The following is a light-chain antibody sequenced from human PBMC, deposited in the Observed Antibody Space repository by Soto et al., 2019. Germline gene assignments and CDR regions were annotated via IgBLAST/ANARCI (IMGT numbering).Light chain of an antibody. CDR1: QSVGTY. V-gene: IGKV3-11*01. CDR3: QQRNSWSIT. CDR2: DAS. Sequence: EVVLTQSPATLSLSPGERATLSCRASQSVGTYLVWYQQKHGQPPSLLIYDASNRATDVPVRFSGSGSGTDFTLTISSLEPEDVAVYYCQQRNSWSITFGQGTRLEIK. J-gene: IGKJ5*01.